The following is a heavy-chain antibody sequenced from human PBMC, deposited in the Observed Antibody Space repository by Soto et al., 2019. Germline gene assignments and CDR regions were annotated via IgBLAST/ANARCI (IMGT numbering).Heavy chain of an antibody. CDR1: GGFVTSGSYY. CDR2: MSHSGGT. Sequence: QVQLQQWGAGLLKPSETLSLTCAVYGGFVTSGSYYWSWIRQPPGKGLEWIGEMSHSGGTHFNPSIKSRVTISVDTSKNQFTLKMSSVTAADTALYYCARVERGTATTVVDAFDFWGPGTMVTVSS. V-gene: IGHV4-34*01. D-gene: IGHD1-1*01. CDR3: ARVERGTATTVVDAFDF. J-gene: IGHJ3*01.